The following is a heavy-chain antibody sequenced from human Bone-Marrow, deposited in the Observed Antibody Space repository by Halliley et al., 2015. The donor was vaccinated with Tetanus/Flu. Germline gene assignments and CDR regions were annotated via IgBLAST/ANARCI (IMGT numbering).Heavy chain of an antibody. Sequence: SLRLSCAASGFTFNKYGMHWVRQAPGKGLEWVAVISFDGSDTHYAESVKGRFTISRDNSKNTLFLQMHTLRRDDTAVYYCAKNEDDYDNSDHIFWGRGTLVTVSP. J-gene: IGHJ4*02. V-gene: IGHV3-30*18. D-gene: IGHD3-22*01. CDR1: GFTFNKYG. CDR3: AKNEDDYDNSDHIF. CDR2: ISFDGSDT.